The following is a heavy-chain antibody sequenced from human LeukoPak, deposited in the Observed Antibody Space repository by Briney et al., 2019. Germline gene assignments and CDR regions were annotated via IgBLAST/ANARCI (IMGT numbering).Heavy chain of an antibody. CDR1: GFTFSSYE. V-gene: IGHV3-48*03. J-gene: IGHJ6*03. CDR3: ARVGRDGYNYCYYYHMDV. CDR2: ISSSGSTI. Sequence: GGSLRLSCAASGFTFSSYEMNWVRQAPGKGLEWVSYISSSGSTIYYADSVKGRFTISRDNAKNSLYLQMNSLRAEDTAVYYCARVGRDGYNYCYYYHMDVWGKGTTVTVSS. D-gene: IGHD5-24*01.